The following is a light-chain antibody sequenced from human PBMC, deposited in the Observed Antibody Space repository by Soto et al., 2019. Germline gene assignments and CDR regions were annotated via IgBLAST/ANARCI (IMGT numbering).Light chain of an antibody. V-gene: IGLV1-47*01. Sequence: QSVLTQPPSVSGTPGQRVTISCSGSSSNIGSHYVHWYQHVPGTAPKLLIYGSIQRPSGVPDRFSGSKSGTSASLAISGLRSEDEADYYCAAWDASLGGPLFGGGTKLTVL. CDR3: AAWDASLGGPL. J-gene: IGLJ2*01. CDR2: GSI. CDR1: SSNIGSHY.